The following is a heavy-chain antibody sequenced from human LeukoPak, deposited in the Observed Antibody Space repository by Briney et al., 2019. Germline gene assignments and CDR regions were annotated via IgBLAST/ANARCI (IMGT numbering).Heavy chain of an antibody. J-gene: IGHJ1*01. CDR2: ISYDGSNK. D-gene: IGHD5-24*01. CDR3: ARGSRDGYNYAEYFQH. V-gene: IGHV3-30-3*01. Sequence: GRSLRLSCAASGFTFSSYAMHWVRQAPGKGLEWVAVISYDGSNKYYADSVKGRFTSSRDNSKNTLYLQMNSLRAEDTAVYYCARGSRDGYNYAEYFQHWGQGTLVTVSS. CDR1: GFTFSSYA.